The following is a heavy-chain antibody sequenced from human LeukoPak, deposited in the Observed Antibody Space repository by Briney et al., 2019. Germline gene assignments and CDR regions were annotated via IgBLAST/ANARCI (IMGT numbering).Heavy chain of an antibody. Sequence: VASVKVSCKASGGTFSSYAISWVRQAPGQGLEWMGGIIPIFGTANYAQKFQGRVTITADESTSTAYMELSSLRSEDTAVYYCARDWGGIAVAGYDYWGQGTLVTVSS. J-gene: IGHJ4*02. CDR1: GGTFSSYA. D-gene: IGHD6-19*01. V-gene: IGHV1-69*01. CDR2: IIPIFGTA. CDR3: ARDWGGIAVAGYDY.